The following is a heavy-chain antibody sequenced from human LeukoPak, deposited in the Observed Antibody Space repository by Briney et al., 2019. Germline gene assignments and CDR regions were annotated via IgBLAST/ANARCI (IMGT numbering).Heavy chain of an antibody. D-gene: IGHD1-26*01. CDR1: GGSISSNY. CDR2: ISYSGST. CDR3: ARGGWELGYYMDV. Sequence: PSETLSLTCTVSGGSISSNYWSWIRQPPGKGLEWIGYISYSGSTNYNPSLKSRVTISVDTSKNQFSLKLSSVTAADTAVYYCARGGWELGYYMDVWGKGTTVTISS. V-gene: IGHV4-59*01. J-gene: IGHJ6*03.